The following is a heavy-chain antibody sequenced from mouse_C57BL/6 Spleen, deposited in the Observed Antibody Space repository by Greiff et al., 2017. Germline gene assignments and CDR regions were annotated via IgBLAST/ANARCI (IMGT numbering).Heavy chain of an antibody. V-gene: IGHV1-61*01. Sequence: QVQLQQPGAELVRPGSSVKLSCKASGYTFTSYWMDWVKQRPGQGLEWIGNIYPSDSETHYNQKFKDKATLTVDKSSSTAYMQLSSLTSEDSAVYYCARRGDYDGWYFDVWGTGTTVTVSS. CDR3: ARRGDYDGWYFDV. CDR2: IYPSDSET. D-gene: IGHD2-4*01. J-gene: IGHJ1*03. CDR1: GYTFTSYW.